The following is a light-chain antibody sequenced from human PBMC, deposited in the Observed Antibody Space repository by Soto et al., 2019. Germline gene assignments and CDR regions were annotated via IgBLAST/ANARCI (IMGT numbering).Light chain of an antibody. CDR1: EDINID. Sequence: NQMTPSPPSQFESVVSRATITFRATEDINIDLNTYKQKPGKAPNLLFYVAPNLEIGVPSRLSGSGSGTHFTFTISSLQTEDLRSNYCQQYDILPITFGRGTRLEIK. V-gene: IGKV1-33*01. J-gene: IGKJ5*01. CDR3: QQYDILPIT. CDR2: VAP.